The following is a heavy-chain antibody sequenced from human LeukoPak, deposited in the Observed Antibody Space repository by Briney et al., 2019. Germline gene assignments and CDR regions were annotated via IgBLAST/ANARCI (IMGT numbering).Heavy chain of an antibody. J-gene: IGHJ5*02. CDR3: ARGFRAARSWFDP. CDR1: GGSFSGYY. CDR2: INHSGST. Sequence: SETLSLTCAVYGGSFSGYYWSWIRQPPGKGLEWIGEINHSGSTNYNPSLKSRVTISVDTSKNQFSLKLSSVIAADTAVYYCARGFRAARSWFDPWGQGTLVTVSS. V-gene: IGHV4-34*01. D-gene: IGHD2-15*01.